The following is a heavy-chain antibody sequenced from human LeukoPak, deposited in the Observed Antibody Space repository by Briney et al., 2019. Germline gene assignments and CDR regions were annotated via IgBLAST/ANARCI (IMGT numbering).Heavy chain of an antibody. Sequence: GGSLRLSCAASGFTFSSFGMSWVRQGPGKGLEWVSGISGNGRSTYYADSVKGRFTISRDNSRNTLYLQMNSLRAEDTALYYCAARSGISPYYIDYWGQGTLVTVSS. J-gene: IGHJ4*02. D-gene: IGHD1-26*01. CDR2: ISGNGRST. CDR3: AARSGISPYYIDY. CDR1: GFTFSSFG. V-gene: IGHV3-23*01.